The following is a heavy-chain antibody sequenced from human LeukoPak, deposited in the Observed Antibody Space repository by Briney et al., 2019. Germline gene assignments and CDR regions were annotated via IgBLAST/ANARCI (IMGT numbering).Heavy chain of an antibody. V-gene: IGHV3-30*02. D-gene: IGHD6-19*01. CDR2: IRYDGSNK. Sequence: PGGSLRLSCAASGFTFSSYGMHWVRQAPGKGLEWVAFIRYDGSNKYYADSVKGRFTISRDNSKNTLYLQMNSLRAEDTAVYYCAKETYSSGWYELDYWGQGTLVTVSS. CDR3: AKETYSSGWYELDY. CDR1: GFTFSSYG. J-gene: IGHJ4*02.